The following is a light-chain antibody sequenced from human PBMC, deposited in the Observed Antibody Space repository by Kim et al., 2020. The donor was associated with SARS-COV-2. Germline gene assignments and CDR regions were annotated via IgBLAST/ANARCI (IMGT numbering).Light chain of an antibody. CDR3: SSYTTSSTRV. V-gene: IGLV2-14*03. CDR2: NVS. CDR1: NSDIGGYNY. Sequence: GQSITISCTGTNSDIGGYNYVSWYQQHPGKAPKLMIYNVSNRPSGVSNHFSGSKSGNTASLTISGLQAEDEADYYCSSYTTSSTRVFGGGTQLTVL. J-gene: IGLJ3*02.